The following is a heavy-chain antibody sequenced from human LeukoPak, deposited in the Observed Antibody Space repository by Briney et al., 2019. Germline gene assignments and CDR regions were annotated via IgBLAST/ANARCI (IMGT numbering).Heavy chain of an antibody. Sequence: PSETLSLTCTVSGGSISSYYWSWIRQPPGKGLERIGYIYYSGSTNYNPSLKSRVTISVDTSKNQFSLKLSSVTAADTAVYYCARSPDNYYDSSAYYFDYWGQGTLVTVSS. CDR1: GGSISSYY. V-gene: IGHV4-59*01. J-gene: IGHJ4*02. CDR2: IYYSGST. D-gene: IGHD3-22*01. CDR3: ARSPDNYYDSSAYYFDY.